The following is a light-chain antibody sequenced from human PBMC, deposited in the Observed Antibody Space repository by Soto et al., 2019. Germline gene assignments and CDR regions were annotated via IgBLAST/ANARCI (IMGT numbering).Light chain of an antibody. CDR2: AAS. J-gene: IGKJ2*01. CDR1: QSISSY. V-gene: IGKV1-39*01. Sequence: DIQMTQSPSSLSASVGDRVTITCRASQSISSYLNWYQQKPGKAPKFLIYAASSLQSGVPSRFSGSGSGTDFTLTISSLQPEEFATYHCQQSYSTPYTFGQGTKLEIK. CDR3: QQSYSTPYT.